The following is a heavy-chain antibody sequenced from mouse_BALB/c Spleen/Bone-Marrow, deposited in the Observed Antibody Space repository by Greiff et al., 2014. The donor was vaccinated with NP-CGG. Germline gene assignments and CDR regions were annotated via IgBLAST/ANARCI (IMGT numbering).Heavy chain of an antibody. J-gene: IGHJ2*01. CDR3: ARQVVRDY. V-gene: IGHV1-80*01. CDR2: IYPGDGDT. D-gene: IGHD6-2*01. Sequence: VQLQQSGAELVRPGSSVKISCKASGYAFSRYWMSWVKQRPGQGLEWIGQIYPGDGDTNYNGKFKDKATLTADKSSSTAYMHLSSLTSEDSAVYFCARQVVRDYWGQGTTLTVSS. CDR1: GYAFSRYW.